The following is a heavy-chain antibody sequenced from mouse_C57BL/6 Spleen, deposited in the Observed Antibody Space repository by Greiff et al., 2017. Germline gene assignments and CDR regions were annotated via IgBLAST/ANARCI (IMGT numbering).Heavy chain of an antibody. V-gene: IGHV1-55*01. Sequence: QVQLQQSGAELVKPGASVKMSCKASGYTFTSYWITWVKQRPGQGLEWIGDIFPGSGSTNYNEKFKSKATLTVDTSSSTAYMQLSSLTSEDSAVECSASERIATVEDYWGQGTTLTVSS. D-gene: IGHD1-1*01. CDR1: GYTFTSYW. CDR2: IFPGSGST. J-gene: IGHJ2*01. CDR3: ASERIATVEDY.